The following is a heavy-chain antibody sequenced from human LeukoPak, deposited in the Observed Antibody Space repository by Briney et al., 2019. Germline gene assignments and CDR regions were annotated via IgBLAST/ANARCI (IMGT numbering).Heavy chain of an antibody. Sequence: PGGSLRLSCAASGFTFDDYIMHWVRQAPGKGLVWVSLINWDGGSTYYAGSVKGRFTISRDNSKNSLYLQMNSLRTEDTALYYCAKGDVDSPMNFYHWGQGTLVTVSS. J-gene: IGHJ4*02. CDR1: GFTFDDYI. CDR3: AKGDVDSPMNFYH. V-gene: IGHV3-43*01. CDR2: INWDGGST. D-gene: IGHD5-18*01.